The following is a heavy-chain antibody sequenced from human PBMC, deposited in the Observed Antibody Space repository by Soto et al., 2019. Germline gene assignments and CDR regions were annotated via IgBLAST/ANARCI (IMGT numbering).Heavy chain of an antibody. CDR3: AIGRGGGRDV. D-gene: IGHD1-26*01. V-gene: IGHV3-13*01. J-gene: IGHJ6*02. Sequence: EVQLVESGGGLVQPGGSLRLSCAASGFTFSSYDMHWVRQATGKGLEWVSAIGTAGDTYYPGSVKGRFTISRENAKNSLYLQMNSRIAGDTAGYSGAIGRGGGRDVWGQGTAVTVSS. CDR2: IGTAGDT. CDR1: GFTFSSYD.